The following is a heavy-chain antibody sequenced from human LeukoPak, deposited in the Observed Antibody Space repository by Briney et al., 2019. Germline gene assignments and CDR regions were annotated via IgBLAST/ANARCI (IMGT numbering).Heavy chain of an antibody. D-gene: IGHD1-14*01. CDR3: ATGWGSFDF. Sequence: GGSLRLSCAASGFTFSSYGMHWVRQAPGKGLQWVANIKDDGGEKHYVDSVRGRFTISRDDAKNSLYLQMNSLRAEDTAIYYCATGWGSFDFWGQGTLVTVSS. V-gene: IGHV3-7*01. CDR1: GFTFSSYG. J-gene: IGHJ4*02. CDR2: IKDDGGEK.